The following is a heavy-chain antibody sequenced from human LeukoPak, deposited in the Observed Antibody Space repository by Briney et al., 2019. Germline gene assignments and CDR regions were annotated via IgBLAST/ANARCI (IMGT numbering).Heavy chain of an antibody. CDR1: GGSFSGYY. J-gene: IGHJ4*02. D-gene: IGHD2-15*01. CDR3: ARRVGLLPPGDY. V-gene: IGHV4-34*01. CDR2: INHSGST. Sequence: PSETLSLTCAVYGGSFSGYYWSWIRQPPGKGLEWIGEINHSGSTNYNPSLKSRVTISVDTSKNQFSLKLSSVTAADTAVYYCARRVGLLPPGDYWGQGTLVTVSS.